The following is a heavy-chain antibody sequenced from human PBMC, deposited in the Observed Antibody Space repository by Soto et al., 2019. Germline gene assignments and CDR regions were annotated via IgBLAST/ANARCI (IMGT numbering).Heavy chain of an antibody. CDR2: ISWNSGTI. CDR1: GFTFDDYA. Sequence: GGSLRLSCAASGFTFDDYAMHWARQAPGKGLEWVSGISWNSGTIVYADSVKGRFTISRDNAKNSLYLQMNSLRGEDTALYYCAKDMRGGSSSSRYYYGLDVWGQGTTVTVSS. J-gene: IGHJ6*02. CDR3: AKDMRGGSSSSRYYYGLDV. V-gene: IGHV3-9*01. D-gene: IGHD6-13*01.